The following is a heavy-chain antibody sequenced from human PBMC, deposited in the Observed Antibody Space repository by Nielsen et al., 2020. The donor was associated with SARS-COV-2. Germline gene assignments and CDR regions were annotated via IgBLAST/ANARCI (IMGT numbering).Heavy chain of an antibody. CDR1: GYTFTTYY. D-gene: IGHD6-19*01. CDR2: INPGSGST. Sequence: ASVKVSCKASGYTFTTYYMHWVRQAPGQGLEWMGVINPGSGSTTYARKFQDRVTMTRDTSTNTVYMELSSLRSEDTAVHYCASGNIAVAGTDHYYGMDVWGQGTTVTVSS. V-gene: IGHV1-46*01. J-gene: IGHJ6*02. CDR3: ASGNIAVAGTDHYYGMDV.